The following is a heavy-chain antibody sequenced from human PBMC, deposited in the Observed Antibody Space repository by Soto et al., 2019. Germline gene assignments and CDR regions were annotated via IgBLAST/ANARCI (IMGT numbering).Heavy chain of an antibody. V-gene: IGHV1-69*13. CDR2: IIPIFGTA. D-gene: IGHD3-22*01. CDR1: GGTFSSYA. CDR3: ARDRLDYYDSSGYYYQLRDY. Sequence: VKVSCKASGGTFSSYAISWVRQAPGQGLEWMGGIIPIFGTANYAQKFQGRVTITADESTSTAYMELSSLRSEDTAVYYCARDRLDYYDSSGYYYQLRDYWGQGTLVTVSS. J-gene: IGHJ4*02.